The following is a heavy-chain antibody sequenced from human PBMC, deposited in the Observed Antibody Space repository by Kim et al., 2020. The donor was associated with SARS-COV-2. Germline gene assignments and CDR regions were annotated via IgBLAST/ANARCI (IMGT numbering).Heavy chain of an antibody. CDR1: GFTFDDYA. Sequence: GGSLRLSCAASGFTFDDYAMHWVRQAPGKGLEWVSLISGDGGSTYYADSVKGRFTISRDNSKNSLYLQMNSLRTEDTALYYCAKDIIRSSSSWDYYYYMDVWGKGTTVTVSS. CDR3: AKDIIRSSSSWDYYYYMDV. D-gene: IGHD6-13*01. CDR2: ISGDGGST. J-gene: IGHJ6*03. V-gene: IGHV3-43*02.